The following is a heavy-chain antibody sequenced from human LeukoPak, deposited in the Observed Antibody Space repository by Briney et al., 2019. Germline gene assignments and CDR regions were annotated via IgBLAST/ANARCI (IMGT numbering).Heavy chain of an antibody. Sequence: GRSLRLSCAAAGFTFSSYGMHWVRLAPGKGLEWVAVIWYDGSNKYYADSVKGRFTISRDNSKNTLYLQMNSLRAEDTAVYYCARGGIIQLWSQGHFDYWGQGTLVTVSS. J-gene: IGHJ4*02. D-gene: IGHD5-18*01. V-gene: IGHV3-33*01. CDR1: GFTFSSYG. CDR2: IWYDGSNK. CDR3: ARGGIIQLWSQGHFDY.